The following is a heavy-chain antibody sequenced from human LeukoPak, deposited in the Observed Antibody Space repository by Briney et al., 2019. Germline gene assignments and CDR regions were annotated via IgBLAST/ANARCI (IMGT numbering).Heavy chain of an antibody. CDR1: GFTFSSYG. V-gene: IGHV3-30*02. D-gene: IGHD3-10*01. J-gene: IGHJ4*02. Sequence: PGGSLRLSCAASGFTFSSYGMHWVRQAPGKGLEWVAFIRYDGSNKYYADSVKGRFTISRDNSKNTLYLQMNSLRAEDTAVYYCAKDSGREGSGSYRFDYWGQGALVTVSS. CDR2: IRYDGSNK. CDR3: AKDSGREGSGSYRFDY.